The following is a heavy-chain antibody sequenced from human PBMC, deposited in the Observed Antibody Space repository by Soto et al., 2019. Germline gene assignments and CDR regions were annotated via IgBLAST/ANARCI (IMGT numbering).Heavy chain of an antibody. CDR1: GFSLSNARMG. J-gene: IGHJ4*02. CDR3: ARIPIYDSSGNLPYYFDY. Sequence: QVTLKESGPVLVKPTETLTLTCTVSGFSLSNARMGVSWIRQPPGKALEWLAHIFSNDEKSYSTSLKSRLTISKDTSKSQVVLTMTNMDPLDTATYYCARIPIYDSSGNLPYYFDYWGQGTLVTVSS. V-gene: IGHV2-26*01. CDR2: IFSNDEK. D-gene: IGHD3-22*01.